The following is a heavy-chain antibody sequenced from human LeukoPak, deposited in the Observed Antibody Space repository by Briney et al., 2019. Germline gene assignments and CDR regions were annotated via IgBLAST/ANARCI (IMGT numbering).Heavy chain of an antibody. J-gene: IGHJ4*02. Sequence: PGGSLRLSCAASGFTFSSYGMHWVLQAPGKGLEWVAVIWYDGSNKYYADSVKGRFTISRDNSKNTLYLQMNSLRAVDTAVYYCARDSSWYSFDYWGQGTLVTVSS. CDR2: IWYDGSNK. D-gene: IGHD6-13*01. CDR3: ARDSSWYSFDY. CDR1: GFTFSSYG. V-gene: IGHV3-33*01.